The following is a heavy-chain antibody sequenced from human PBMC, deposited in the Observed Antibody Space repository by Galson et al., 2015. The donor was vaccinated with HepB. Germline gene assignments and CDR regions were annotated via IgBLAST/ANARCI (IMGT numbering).Heavy chain of an antibody. D-gene: IGHD5-12*01. CDR3: AREGSGYYGGFDH. J-gene: IGHJ4*02. Sequence: SLRLSCAASGFTFSDYWMTWVRQAPGKGLEWVANIKQDGYEKYYVDSVKGRFTISRDNARKSLYLQMNSLRAEDTAVYYCAREGSGYYGGFDHWGQGTLVCVSS. V-gene: IGHV3-7*03. CDR1: GFTFSDYW. CDR2: IKQDGYEK.